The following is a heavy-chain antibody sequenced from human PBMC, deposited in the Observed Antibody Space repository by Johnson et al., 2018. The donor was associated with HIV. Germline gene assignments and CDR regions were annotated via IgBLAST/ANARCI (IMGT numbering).Heavy chain of an antibody. V-gene: IGHV3-30*04. CDR2: ISYGGRNK. CDR3: AVGLNTDAFDI. CDR1: GFSFHNYA. D-gene: IGHD3/OR15-3a*01. Sequence: QVQLVESGGGMVQPGRSLRLSCAASGFSFHNYAMHWVRQRPGKGLEWMAVISYGGRNKDYAASLEGRFTISRDNAKNSLYLQMNSLRAEDTAVYYCAVGLNTDAFDIWGQGTMVTVSS. J-gene: IGHJ3*02.